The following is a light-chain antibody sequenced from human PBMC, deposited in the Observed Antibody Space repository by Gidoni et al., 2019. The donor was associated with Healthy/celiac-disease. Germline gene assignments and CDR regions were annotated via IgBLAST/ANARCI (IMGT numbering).Light chain of an antibody. CDR2: DVS. J-gene: IGLJ2*01. V-gene: IGLV2-14*01. Sequence: QSALTHPASVSGSLEQSNTISCTGTSSDVGGYNDVSWYQQHPGKAPKLMIYDVSKRPSGVSNRYCGSKSGNTASLTISGLQAEEEADYYCSSYTSSSTPHVIFGGGTKLTVL. CDR3: SSYTSSSTPHVI. CDR1: SSDVGGYND.